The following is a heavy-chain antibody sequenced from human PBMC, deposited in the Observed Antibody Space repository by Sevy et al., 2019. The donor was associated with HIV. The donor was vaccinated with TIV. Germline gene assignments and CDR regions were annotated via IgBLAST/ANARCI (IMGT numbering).Heavy chain of an antibody. D-gene: IGHD3-10*01. CDR1: GFTFGSYG. Sequence: GGSLRLSCVGSGFTFGSYGMSWVRQPPGKGLEWVSSISFSGVATFYADSVRGRFTISRHNSKNILYLQMNSLRAEDTAVYFCAKPPSNHDLLHYYGMDVWGHGTTVTVSS. V-gene: IGHV3-23*01. CDR3: AKPPSNHDLLHYYGMDV. J-gene: IGHJ6*02. CDR2: ISFSGVAT.